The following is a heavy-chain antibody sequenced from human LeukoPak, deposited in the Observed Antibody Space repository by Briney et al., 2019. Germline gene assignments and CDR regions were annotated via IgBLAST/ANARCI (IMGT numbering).Heavy chain of an antibody. CDR2: ISGSGGST. V-gene: IGHV3-23*01. Sequence: GGSLRLSCAASGFTFSSYALSWVRQAPGQGLEWVSAISGSGGSTYYADSVQGRFTISRDNSKNTLYLQMNSLRAEDTAVYYCAKDWGVTGWYYFVYWGQGTLVTVSS. J-gene: IGHJ4*02. CDR1: GFTFSSYA. CDR3: AKDWGVTGWYYFVY. D-gene: IGHD6-19*01.